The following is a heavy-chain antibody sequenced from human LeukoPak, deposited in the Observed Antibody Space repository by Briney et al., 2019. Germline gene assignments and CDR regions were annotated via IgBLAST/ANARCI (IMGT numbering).Heavy chain of an antibody. CDR3: ATHGYCRATSCYV. J-gene: IGHJ4*02. CDR2: LYYSGST. Sequence: SETLSLTCTVSGGSISSSSYYWGWIRQPPGKGLEWIGSLYYSGSTYYNPSLESRVTISVDTSKNQFSLRLSSVTAADTALYYCATHGYCRATSCYVWGQGTLVTVSS. CDR1: GGSISSSSYY. V-gene: IGHV4-39*01. D-gene: IGHD2-2*01.